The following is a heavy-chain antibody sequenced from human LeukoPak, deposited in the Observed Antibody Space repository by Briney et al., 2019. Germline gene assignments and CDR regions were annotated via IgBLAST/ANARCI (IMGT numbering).Heavy chain of an antibody. CDR2: IYYSGST. CDR3: ARGLGRPDYYYYYMDV. CDR1: GGSISSSSYY. Sequence: SETLSLTCTVSGGSISSSSYYWGWIRQPPGTGLEWIGSIYYSGSTYYNPSLKSRVTISVDTSKNQFSLKLSSVTAADTAVYYCARGLGRPDYYYYYMDVWGKGTTVTVSS. J-gene: IGHJ6*03. D-gene: IGHD1-14*01. V-gene: IGHV4-39*07.